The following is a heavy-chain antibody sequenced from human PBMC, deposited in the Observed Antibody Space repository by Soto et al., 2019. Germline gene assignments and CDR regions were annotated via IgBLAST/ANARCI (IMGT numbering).Heavy chain of an antibody. CDR3: ASYYYDSSGPRPIFDY. CDR2: ISSSSSYI. Sequence: EVQLVESGGGLVKPGGSLRLSCAASGFTFSSYSMNWVRQAPGKGLEWVSSISSSSSYIYYADSVKGRFTISRDNAKNSLYLQMNSLRAEDTAVYYCASYYYDSSGPRPIFDYWGQGTLVTVSS. CDR1: GFTFSSYS. V-gene: IGHV3-21*01. J-gene: IGHJ4*02. D-gene: IGHD3-22*01.